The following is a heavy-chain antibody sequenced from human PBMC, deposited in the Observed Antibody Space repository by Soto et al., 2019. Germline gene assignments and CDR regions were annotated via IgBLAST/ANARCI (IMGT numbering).Heavy chain of an antibody. J-gene: IGHJ3*02. CDR2: ISDSSGNI. CDR3: ATDGVGVVPGDVFDI. V-gene: IGHV3-48*02. CDR1: GFTFSTYS. Sequence: EVQLVESGGGLVQPGGSLRLSCAASGFTFSTYSMNWVRQAPGKGLEWVSHISDSSGNIFYADSVMGRFTISRDNAKNSRYLQVNSLGDEDTAVYYCATDGVGVVPGDVFDIWGQGTMVTVSS. D-gene: IGHD2-2*01.